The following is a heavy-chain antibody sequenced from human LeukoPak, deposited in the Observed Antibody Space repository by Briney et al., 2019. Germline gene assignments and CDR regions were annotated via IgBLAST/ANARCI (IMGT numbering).Heavy chain of an antibody. V-gene: IGHV4-61*02. D-gene: IGHD2-2*01. Sequence: SQTLSLTCTVSGGSISSGSYYWGWIRQPAGKGLEWIGRIYTSGSTNYNPSLKSRVTISVDTSKDQFSLKLSSVTAADTAVYYCAREYCSSTSCYAYPDYWGQGTLVTVSS. J-gene: IGHJ4*02. CDR1: GGSISSGSYY. CDR3: AREYCSSTSCYAYPDY. CDR2: IYTSGST.